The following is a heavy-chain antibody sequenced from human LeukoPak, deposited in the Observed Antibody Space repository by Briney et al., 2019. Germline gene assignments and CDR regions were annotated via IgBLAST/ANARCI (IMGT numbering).Heavy chain of an antibody. CDR3: AKGGYSYGYIDY. J-gene: IGHJ4*02. D-gene: IGHD5-18*01. CDR2: ISSSSSYI. V-gene: IGHV3-21*01. Sequence: GGSLRLSCAASGFTFSSYSMNWVRQAPGKGLEWVSSISSSSSYIYYADSVKGRFTISRDNAKNSLYLQMNSLRTEDTAVYYCAKGGYSYGYIDYWGQGTLVTVSS. CDR1: GFTFSSYS.